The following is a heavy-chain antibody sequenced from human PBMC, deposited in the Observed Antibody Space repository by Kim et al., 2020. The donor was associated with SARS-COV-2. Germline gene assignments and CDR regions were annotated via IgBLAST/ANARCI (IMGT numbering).Heavy chain of an antibody. V-gene: IGHV3-23*01. CDR1: GFMFNNYG. CDR3: AKGGGGYFAY. D-gene: IGHD2-15*01. J-gene: IGHJ4*02. Sequence: GGSLRLSCAASGFMFNNYGMTWVRQAPGKGLEWVSTIGASGGDTYYPDYVRGRFTISRDNSRNTLYVQMNSLRADDTAVYYFAKGGGGYFAYWGQGTLVT. CDR2: IGASGGDT.